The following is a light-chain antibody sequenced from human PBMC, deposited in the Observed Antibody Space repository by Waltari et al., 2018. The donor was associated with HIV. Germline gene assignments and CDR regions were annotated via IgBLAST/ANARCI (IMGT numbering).Light chain of an antibody. V-gene: IGLV3-25*03. Sequence: SYQLPQPPPVTVSPGQLALVTCTGHVLAREYSSGYQQKAGQVPVLLIYKDSERPSGIPERFSGSSSGTTVTLAMFGVQPEDEADYYCQSSDTNGTYVFGSGTKVTVL. CDR3: QSSDTNGTYV. CDR2: KDS. J-gene: IGLJ1*01. CDR1: VLAREY.